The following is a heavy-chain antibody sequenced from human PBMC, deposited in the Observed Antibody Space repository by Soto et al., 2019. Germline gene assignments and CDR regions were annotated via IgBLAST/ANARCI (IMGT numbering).Heavy chain of an antibody. D-gene: IGHD2-21*02. J-gene: IGHJ4*02. CDR3: AKGGGGDHGY. CDR2: ITRTGDST. CDR1: GFTFSSSD. V-gene: IGHV3-23*01. Sequence: EVQLLESGGGLAQPGGSLRLSCAASGFTFSSSDMSWVRQAPGKGLEWVSSITRTGDSTHYADSVKGRFTISRDNSKNPAQLQMNNLRAGGRAVYFGAKGGGGDHGYWGQGTLVAVSS.